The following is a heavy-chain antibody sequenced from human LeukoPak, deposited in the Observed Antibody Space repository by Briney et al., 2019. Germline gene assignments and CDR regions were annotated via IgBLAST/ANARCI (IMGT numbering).Heavy chain of an antibody. J-gene: IGHJ6*03. D-gene: IGHD3-16*01. V-gene: IGHV3-23*01. Sequence: GGSLRLSCAASGFTFSSYAMSWVRQAPGKGLEWVSGILDHGKTTYYASSVKGRFTISRDNSRNTLYLQMNSLRAEDTAVYYCAKLGGHELYNYYVGVCCKGTTVAVSS. CDR3: AKLGGHELYNYYVGV. CDR1: GFTFSSYA. CDR2: ILDHGKTT.